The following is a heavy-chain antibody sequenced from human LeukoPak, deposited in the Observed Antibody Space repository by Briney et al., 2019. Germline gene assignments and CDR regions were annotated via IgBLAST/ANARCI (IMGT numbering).Heavy chain of an antibody. J-gene: IGHJ4*02. CDR1: GGTFSSYA. CDR2: IIPIFGTA. Sequence: SVKVPCKASGGTFSSYAISWVRQAPGQGLEWMGGIIPIFGTANYAQKFQGRVTITTDESTSTAYMELSSLRSEDTAVYYCARGQRYGYCSSTSCYTFDYWGQGTLVTVSS. D-gene: IGHD2-2*02. CDR3: ARGQRYGYCSSTSCYTFDY. V-gene: IGHV1-69*05.